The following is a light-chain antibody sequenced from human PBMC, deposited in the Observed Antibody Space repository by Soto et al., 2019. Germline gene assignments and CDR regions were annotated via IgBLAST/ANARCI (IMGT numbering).Light chain of an antibody. Sequence: EIVLTQSPATMSLSPGERASLSCRASQSVSSYLAWYQQKPGQAPRLLIYDASNRATGIPARFSGSGSETDFTLTISSLEPEDFAVYYCQQRSNWPFTFGGGTKVEIK. CDR2: DAS. CDR3: QQRSNWPFT. V-gene: IGKV3-11*01. J-gene: IGKJ4*01. CDR1: QSVSSY.